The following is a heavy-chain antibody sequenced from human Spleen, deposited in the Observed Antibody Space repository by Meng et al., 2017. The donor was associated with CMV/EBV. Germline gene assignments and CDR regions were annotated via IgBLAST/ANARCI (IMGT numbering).Heavy chain of an antibody. D-gene: IGHD6-13*01. J-gene: IGHJ6*02. V-gene: IGHV3-23*03. CDR2: IYSGGSST. CDR3: AKGWDYYYGLDV. Sequence: GESLKISCAASGFTFSSYAMNWVRQAPGKGLDWVSVIYSGGSSTYYADAVKGQFTLSRDNSKNTLYLQMNSLRAEDTAVYYCAKGWDYYYGLDVWGQGTTVTVSS. CDR1: GFTFSSYA.